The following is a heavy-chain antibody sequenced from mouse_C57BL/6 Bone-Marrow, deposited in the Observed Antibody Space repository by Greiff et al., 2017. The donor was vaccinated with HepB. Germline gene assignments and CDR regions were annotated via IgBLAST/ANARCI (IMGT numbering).Heavy chain of an antibody. CDR3: ARDGSSYWYFDV. J-gene: IGHJ1*03. D-gene: IGHD1-1*01. CDR1: GYTFTSYW. CDR2: IHPNSGST. Sequence: QVQLQHPGAELVKPGASVKLSCKASGYTFTSYWMHWVKQRPGQGLEWIGMIHPNSGSTNYNEKFKSKATLTVDKSSSTAYMQLSSLTSEDSAVYYCARDGSSYWYFDVWGTGTTVTVSS. V-gene: IGHV1-64*01.